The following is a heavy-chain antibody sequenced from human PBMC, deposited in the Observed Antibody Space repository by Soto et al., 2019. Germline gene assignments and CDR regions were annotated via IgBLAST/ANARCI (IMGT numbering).Heavy chain of an antibody. CDR1: GFTFNNYA. CDR3: VKGESSVSARDFDP. CDR2: ITSSGAA. J-gene: IGHJ5*02. D-gene: IGHD3-22*01. V-gene: IGHV3-23*01. Sequence: DVQLLGSGGDLAQPGGSLRLSCEASGFTFNNYAIAWVRQAPGKGLEWVSGITSSGAAYYADSVKGRFTISRDNSKNTLYLQMNSLRAEDTAVYYCVKGESSVSARDFDPWGQGTLVTVSS.